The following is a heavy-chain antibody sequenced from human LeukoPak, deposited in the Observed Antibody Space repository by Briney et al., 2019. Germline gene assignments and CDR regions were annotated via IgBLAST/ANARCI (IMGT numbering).Heavy chain of an antibody. CDR3: AKHRFESGGYHSTD. Sequence: GGSLRLSCAASGFTVSAYAMAWVRQAPGKGLEWVSTIYDDNTYYADSVKGRFAISTDNSKNTLYLQMNSLRDEDTAVYYCAKHRFESGGYHSTDWGQGTLVTVSS. D-gene: IGHD2-15*01. V-gene: IGHV3-23*01. J-gene: IGHJ4*02. CDR1: GFTVSAYA. CDR2: IYDDNT.